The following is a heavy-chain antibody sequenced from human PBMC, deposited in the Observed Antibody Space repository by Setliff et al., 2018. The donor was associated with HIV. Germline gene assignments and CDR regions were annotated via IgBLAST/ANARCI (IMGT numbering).Heavy chain of an antibody. J-gene: IGHJ5*02. CDR1: GYSLSSASY. CDR2: ISLSGST. CDR3: ARGLTVPAAAGS. V-gene: IGHV4-38-2*02. D-gene: IGHD6-13*01. Sequence: SETLSLTCSVSGYSLSSASYWGWIRQSPEKGLEWIGSISLSGSTYYNPSLQSRVTISIDMSKNHFSLNLKSVTAADTAIYYCARGLTVPAAAGSWGQGMLVTVSS.